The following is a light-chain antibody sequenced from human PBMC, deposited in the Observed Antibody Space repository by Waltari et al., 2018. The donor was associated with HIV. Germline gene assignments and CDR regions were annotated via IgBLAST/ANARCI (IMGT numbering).Light chain of an antibody. J-gene: IGLJ2*01. CDR1: SNDVCAYDY. Sequence: QSALTQPPSASGSPGQSVTISCTGTSNDVCAYDYVSWYQQHPGRAPKLLIYEVTRRPSGVPDRFSGSKSGNTASLTVSGLQAEDDGHYYCTSYVDNYHVFFGGGTKLTVL. CDR2: EVT. V-gene: IGLV2-8*01. CDR3: TSYVDNYHVF.